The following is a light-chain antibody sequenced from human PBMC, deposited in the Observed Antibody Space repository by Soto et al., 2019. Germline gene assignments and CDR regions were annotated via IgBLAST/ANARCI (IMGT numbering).Light chain of an antibody. CDR3: QQYGSSPLT. CDR2: GAS. V-gene: IGKV3-20*01. Sequence: EIVLTQSPGTLSLSPGERATLSCRGSQIVISSYLAWYQQKPGQAPRLLIYGASSRATGIPDRFSGSGSGTDFTLTISRLEPEDFAVYYCQQYGSSPLTFGGGTKVDIK. J-gene: IGKJ4*01. CDR1: QIVISSY.